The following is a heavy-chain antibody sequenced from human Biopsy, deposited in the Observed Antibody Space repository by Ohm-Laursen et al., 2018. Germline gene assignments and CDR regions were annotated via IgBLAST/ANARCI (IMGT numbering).Heavy chain of an antibody. CDR2: ISSSSESI. D-gene: IGHD4-23*01. V-gene: IGHV3-48*01. CDR1: GSTFSNFN. CDR3: ATDDYSGDSAY. Sequence: SLRLSCSASGSTFSNFNMNWFRQAPGEGLEWVSYISSSSESIYYADSVRGRFTVSRDNAQNSMYLQMNSLRADDTAVYYCATDDYSGDSAYWGQGTLVTVSS. J-gene: IGHJ4*02.